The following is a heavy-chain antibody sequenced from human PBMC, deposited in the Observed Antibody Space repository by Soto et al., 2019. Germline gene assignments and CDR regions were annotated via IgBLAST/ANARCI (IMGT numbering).Heavy chain of an antibody. Sequence: ASVKVSCKASGNTVPNYAIHWVRQAPGQRLEWMGWINGGNGNTYYSEHFQGRVTFTRDTSAGTVYMQLSSLTSEDTAVYYCARDQYYDFGSGYSNYYYYVMDCWGQGTTVTVSS. CDR3: ARDQYYDFGSGYSNYYYYVMDC. CDR1: GNTVPNYA. D-gene: IGHD3-3*01. J-gene: IGHJ6*02. V-gene: IGHV1-3*01. CDR2: INGGNGNT.